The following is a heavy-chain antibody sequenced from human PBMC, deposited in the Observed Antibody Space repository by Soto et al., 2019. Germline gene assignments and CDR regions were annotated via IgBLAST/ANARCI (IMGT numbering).Heavy chain of an antibody. J-gene: IGHJ4*02. V-gene: IGHV4-39*01. CDR3: ATLGYCSGGSCYSGVDY. CDR2: IYYSGST. D-gene: IGHD2-15*01. Sequence: LSLTCTVSGGSISSSSYYWGWIRQPPGKGLEWIGSIYYSGSTYYNPSLKSRVTISVDTSKNQFSLKLSSVTAADTAVYYCATLGYCSGGSCYSGVDYWGQGTLVTVSS. CDR1: GGSISSSSYY.